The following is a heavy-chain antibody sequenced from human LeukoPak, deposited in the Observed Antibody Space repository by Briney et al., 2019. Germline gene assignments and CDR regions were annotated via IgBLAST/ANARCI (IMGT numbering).Heavy chain of an antibody. J-gene: IGHJ5*02. D-gene: IGHD6-13*01. CDR2: IWYDGSNK. CDR3: ARDFGSSWYFWFDP. V-gene: IGHV3-33*08. CDR1: GFTLKTFW. Sequence: QSGGSLRLSCAASGFTLKTFWMTWVRQAPGKGLEWVAVIWYDGSNKYYADSVKGRFTISRDNSKNTLYLQMNSLRAEDTAVYYCARDFGSSWYFWFDPWGQGTLVTVSS.